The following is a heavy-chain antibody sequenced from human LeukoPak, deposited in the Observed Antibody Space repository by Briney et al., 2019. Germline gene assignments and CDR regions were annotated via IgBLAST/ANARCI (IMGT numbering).Heavy chain of an antibody. V-gene: IGHV4-59*12. CDR3: ARDQALGYGWPTVLAIDI. D-gene: IGHD6-19*01. CDR2: IYYSGST. CDR1: GGSISSYY. Sequence: PSETLSLTCTVSGGSISSYYWSWIRQPPGKGLEWIGYIYYSGSTNYNPSLKSRVTVSVDMSKNHFSLNLSSVTAADTAVYYCARDQALGYGWPTVLAIDIWGQGTMVTVSS. J-gene: IGHJ3*02.